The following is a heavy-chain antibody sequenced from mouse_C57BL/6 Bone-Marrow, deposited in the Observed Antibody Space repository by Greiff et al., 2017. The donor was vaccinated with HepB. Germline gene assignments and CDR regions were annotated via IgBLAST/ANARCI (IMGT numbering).Heavy chain of an antibody. CDR1: GYSITSGYY. V-gene: IGHV3-6*01. D-gene: IGHD2-4*01. Sequence: ESGPGLVKPSQSLSLTCSVTGYSITSGYYWNWIRQFPGNNLEWMGYISYDGSNNYNPSLKNRISITLDTSKNQFFLKLNSVTTEDTATYCCARSGLRRGYWGQGTTLTVSS. CDR2: ISYDGSN. J-gene: IGHJ2*01. CDR3: ARSGLRRGY.